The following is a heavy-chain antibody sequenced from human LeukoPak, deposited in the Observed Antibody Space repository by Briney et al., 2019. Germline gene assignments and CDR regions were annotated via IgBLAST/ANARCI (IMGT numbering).Heavy chain of an antibody. CDR1: GFTFSSYA. Sequence: RGSLRLSCAASGFTFSSYAMSWVRQAPGKGLEWVSAISCSGGSTYYAVSVKGRFTISRDNSKNTLYLQMNSLRAEDTAVYYCSRENGDHFDYWVQGTLVTVSS. J-gene: IGHJ4*02. CDR3: SRENGDHFDY. D-gene: IGHD1-26*01. V-gene: IGHV3-23*01. CDR2: ISCSGGST.